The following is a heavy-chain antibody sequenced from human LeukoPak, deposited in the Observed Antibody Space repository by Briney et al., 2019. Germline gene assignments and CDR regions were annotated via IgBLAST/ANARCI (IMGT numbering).Heavy chain of an antibody. CDR2: VTSGSSDKT. CDR3: AKGGGGLCGGNPGIFDS. D-gene: IGHD4-23*01. CDR1: GFTFSSCA. J-gene: IGHJ4*02. Sequence: GGSLRLSCGGSGFTFSSCAMSWVRQAPGKGLEWVSVVTSGSSDKTYYADSVKGRFTISSDNSENTLYLQMNSLTAEDTAIYYCAKGGGGLCGGNPGIFDSWGQGILVTVSS. V-gene: IGHV3-23*01.